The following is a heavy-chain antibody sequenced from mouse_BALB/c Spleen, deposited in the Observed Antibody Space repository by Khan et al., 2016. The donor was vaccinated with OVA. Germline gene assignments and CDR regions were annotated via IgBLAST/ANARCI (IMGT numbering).Heavy chain of an antibody. CDR2: IWAGGST. CDR1: GFSLTSYG. V-gene: IGHV2-9*02. J-gene: IGHJ2*01. CDR3: ARLEDI. Sequence: QVQLKQSGPGLVAPSQSLSITCTVSGFSLTSYGVHWVRQPPGKGLEWLGVIWAGGSTNYNSDLMSRLSISKDNSKSQASLKMNSLQTDDTAMYYCARLEDIWGQGTTLTVSS. D-gene: IGHD1-3*01.